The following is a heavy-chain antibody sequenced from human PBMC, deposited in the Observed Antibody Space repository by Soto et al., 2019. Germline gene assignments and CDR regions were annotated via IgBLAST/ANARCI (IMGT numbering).Heavy chain of an antibody. CDR3: ARVGSRDAYNYVLDQ. CDR1: GRIFSSFP. J-gene: IGHJ1*01. CDR2: VISASGSV. V-gene: IGHV1-69*06. D-gene: IGHD5-18*01. Sequence: QVQVVQSGAEVKKPGSSVKISCKASGRIFSSFPTSWVRQVPGQGLEWMGGVISASGSVTYAPKFQGRVTMTAVNYAGIGYMELTSLTSEDKAIYYCARVGSRDAYNYVLDQWGPGTMVTVSS.